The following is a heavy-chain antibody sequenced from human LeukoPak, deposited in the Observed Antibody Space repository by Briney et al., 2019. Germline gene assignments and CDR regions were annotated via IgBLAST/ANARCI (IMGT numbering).Heavy chain of an antibody. CDR2: INPNSGGT. D-gene: IGHD6-25*01. Sequence: ASVKVSCKASGYTFTGYYMHWVRQAPGQGLEWMGRINPNSGGTNYAQKFQGRVTMTRDTSISTAYMELSRLRSDDTAVYYCARVQGWYSSGVSEPLDPWGQGTLVTVSS. CDR1: GYTFTGYY. V-gene: IGHV1-2*06. CDR3: ARVQGWYSSGVSEPLDP. J-gene: IGHJ5*02.